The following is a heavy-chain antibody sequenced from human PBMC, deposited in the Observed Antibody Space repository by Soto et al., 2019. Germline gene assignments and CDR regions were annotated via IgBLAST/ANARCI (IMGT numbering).Heavy chain of an antibody. D-gene: IGHD3-10*01. CDR3: ATTLPSTNTYYYGSGSYYNDYGMDV. CDR1: GGSISSGGYS. J-gene: IGHJ6*02. CDR2: IYHSGST. V-gene: IGHV4-30-2*01. Sequence: SETLSLTCAVSGGSISSGGYSWSWIRQPPGKGLEWIGYIYHSGSTYHNPSLKSRVTISVDRSKNQFSLKLSSVTAADTAVYYCATTLPSTNTYYYGSGSYYNDYGMDVWGQGTTVTVSS.